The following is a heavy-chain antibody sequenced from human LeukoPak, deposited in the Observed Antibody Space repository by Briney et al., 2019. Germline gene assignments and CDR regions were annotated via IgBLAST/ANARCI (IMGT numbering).Heavy chain of an antibody. CDR2: IYTSGST. V-gene: IGHV4-4*07. Sequence: PSETLSLTCTVSGGSISSYYWSWIRQPAGKGLEWIGRIYTSGSTNYNPSLKSRVTMSVDTFKHQFSLKLSSVTAADTAVYYCARDITMVRGATKYNWFDPWGQGTLVTVSS. CDR1: GGSISSYY. J-gene: IGHJ5*02. D-gene: IGHD3-10*01. CDR3: ARDITMVRGATKYNWFDP.